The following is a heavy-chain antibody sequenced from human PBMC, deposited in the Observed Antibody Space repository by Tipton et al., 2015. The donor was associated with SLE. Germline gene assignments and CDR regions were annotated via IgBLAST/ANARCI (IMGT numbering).Heavy chain of an antibody. CDR3: VRGKNGFDH. Sequence: SLRLSCAVSGFTFSEHYMDWVRQAPGKSLEWMARSRNKANRYTTEYAASVKGRFSISRDESMNSLYLQMNSLTTEDTAVYYCVRGKNGFDHWGQGTLVSVSS. CDR2: SRNKANRYTT. CDR1: GFTFSEHY. D-gene: IGHD2-8*01. J-gene: IGHJ4*02. V-gene: IGHV3-72*01.